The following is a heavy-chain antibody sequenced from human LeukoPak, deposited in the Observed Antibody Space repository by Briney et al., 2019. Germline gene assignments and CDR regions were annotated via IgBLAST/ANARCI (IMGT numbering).Heavy chain of an antibody. CDR2: ISGSGGST. Sequence: PGGSLRLSCAASGFTFSSYGMSWVRQAPGKGLEWVSAISGSGGSTYYADSVKGRFTISRDNSKNTLYLQMNSLRAEDTAVYYCAKDLLRYSSGDRNWGGYYYYYMDVWGKGTTVTISS. D-gene: IGHD6-19*01. J-gene: IGHJ6*03. CDR3: AKDLLRYSSGDRNWGGYYYYYMDV. V-gene: IGHV3-23*01. CDR1: GFTFSSYG.